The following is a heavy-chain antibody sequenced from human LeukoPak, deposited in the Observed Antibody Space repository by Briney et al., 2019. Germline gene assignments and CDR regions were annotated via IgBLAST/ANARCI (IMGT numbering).Heavy chain of an antibody. D-gene: IGHD6-13*01. J-gene: IGHJ4*02. V-gene: IGHV1-2*02. CDR1: GYTFTGYY. CDR3: TRDLPYSSSWESIDH. CDR2: INPNSGGT. Sequence: ASVKVSCKASGYTFTGYYMHWVRQAPGQGLEWMGWINPNSGGTNYAQKFQGRVTMTRDTSISTAYMELSRLRSDDTAVYYCTRDLPYSSSWESIDHWGQGTLVTVSS.